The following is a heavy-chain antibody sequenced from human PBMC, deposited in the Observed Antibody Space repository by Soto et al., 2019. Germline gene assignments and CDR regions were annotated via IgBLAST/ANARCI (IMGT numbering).Heavy chain of an antibody. J-gene: IGHJ6*02. Sequence: QVQLVQSGAEVKEPGDSVRVSCEASGYTFTAYYIHWVRQAPGQGLEWVGWINPKFGDTTYAQDFQVRVSMTRDMSISTVYMELSRLTSDDTAIYYCARNMDYYYGPGSGNGHGFWGQGTTVTVFS. CDR3: ARNMDYYYGPGSGNGHGF. D-gene: IGHD3-10*01. V-gene: IGHV1-2*02. CDR1: GYTFTAYY. CDR2: INPKFGDT.